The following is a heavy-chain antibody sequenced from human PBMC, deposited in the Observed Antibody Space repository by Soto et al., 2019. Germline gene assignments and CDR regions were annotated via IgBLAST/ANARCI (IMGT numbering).Heavy chain of an antibody. D-gene: IGHD3-9*01. Sequence: GGSLRLSCAASGFTFSSYAMSWVRPAPGKGLEWVSAISGSGGSTYYADSVKGRFTISRDNSKNTLYLQMNSLRAEDTAVYYCAKDWAAYYDILTGSLSWGQGTLVTVSS. CDR2: ISGSGGST. CDR1: GFTFSSYA. J-gene: IGHJ4*02. CDR3: AKDWAAYYDILTGSLS. V-gene: IGHV3-23*01.